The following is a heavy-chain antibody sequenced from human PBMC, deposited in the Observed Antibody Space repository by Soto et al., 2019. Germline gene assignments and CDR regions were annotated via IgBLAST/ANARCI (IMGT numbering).Heavy chain of an antibody. Sequence: SGPTLVNPTQTLTLTCTFSGFSLSTSGMCVSWIRQPPGKALEWLALIDWDDDKYYSTSLKTRLTISKDTSKNQVVLTMPNMDTVDTATYYGARIPGHYVMDVWGQGNAVTVSS. V-gene: IGHV2-70*01. CDR2: IDWDDDK. J-gene: IGHJ6*02. CDR1: GFSLSTSGMC. CDR3: ARIPGHYVMDV.